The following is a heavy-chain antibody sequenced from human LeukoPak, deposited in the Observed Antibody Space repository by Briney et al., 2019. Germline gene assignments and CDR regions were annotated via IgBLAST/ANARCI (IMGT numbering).Heavy chain of an antibody. J-gene: IGHJ4*02. CDR3: ARAGTSWVYYFDY. D-gene: IGHD2-2*01. Sequence: GGSLRLSCAASGFTFSSYGMHWVRHAPGKGLEWVAVIWYDGSNKYYADSVKGRFTISRDNSKNTLYLQMNSLRAEDTAVYYCARAGTSWVYYFDYWGQGTLVTVSS. CDR2: IWYDGSNK. V-gene: IGHV3-33*01. CDR1: GFTFSSYG.